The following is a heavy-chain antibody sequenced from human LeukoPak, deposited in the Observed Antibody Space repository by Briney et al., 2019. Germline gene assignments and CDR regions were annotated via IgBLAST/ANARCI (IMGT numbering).Heavy chain of an antibody. CDR3: AKRPRLYDSSGYYYFDY. CDR2: ISGSDDT. CDR1: GFTFSSYA. D-gene: IGHD3-22*01. V-gene: IGHV3-23*01. J-gene: IGHJ4*02. Sequence: QPGRSLRLSCAASGFTFSSYAMHWVRQAPGKGLEWVSTISGSDDTYYADSVKGRFTISRDTSKNTLYLQMNSLRAEDTAVYYCAKRPRLYDSSGYYYFDYWGQGTLVTVSS.